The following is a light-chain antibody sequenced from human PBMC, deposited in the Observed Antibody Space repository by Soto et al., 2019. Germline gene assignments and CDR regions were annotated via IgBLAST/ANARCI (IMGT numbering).Light chain of an antibody. CDR3: QQYKNWPLT. V-gene: IGKV3-15*01. Sequence: EIVLTQSAVTLSLSPGARATFSSRASQTVSGNLARYQHKPGQAPTLDIYGASTRATGIPARFSGSGSGTDFTLTITSLQAEDFAFYYCQQYKNWPLTFGGGTRLEI. CDR1: QTVSGN. CDR2: GAS. J-gene: IGKJ5*01.